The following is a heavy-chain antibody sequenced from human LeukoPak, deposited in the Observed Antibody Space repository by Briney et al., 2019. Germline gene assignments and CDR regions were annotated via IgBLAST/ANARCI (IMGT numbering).Heavy chain of an antibody. V-gene: IGHV3-66*02. J-gene: IGHJ6*03. CDR3: ATPGGYYYYYMDV. D-gene: IGHD3-16*01. Sequence: GGSLRLSCAASGFTVSSNYMSWVRQAPGKGLEWVSVIYSGGSTYYADSGKGRFTISRDNYKNTLYLQMNSLRAEDTAVYYCATPGGYYYYYMDVWGKGTTVTVSS. CDR2: IYSGGST. CDR1: GFTVSSNY.